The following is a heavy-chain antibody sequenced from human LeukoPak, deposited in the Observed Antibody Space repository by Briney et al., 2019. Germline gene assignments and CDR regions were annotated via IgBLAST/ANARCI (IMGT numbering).Heavy chain of an antibody. CDR1: GFTFSSYA. V-gene: IGHV3-23*01. J-gene: IGHJ4*02. CDR3: AKDRGHFWSGFGY. CDR2: ISGSGGST. Sequence: GGSLRLSCAASGFTFSSYAMSWVRQAPGKGLEWVSAISGSGGSTYYADSVKGRFTISRDNSKNTLYLQMNSLRAEDTAVYYLAKDRGHFWSGFGYWGQGTLVTVSS. D-gene: IGHD3-3*02.